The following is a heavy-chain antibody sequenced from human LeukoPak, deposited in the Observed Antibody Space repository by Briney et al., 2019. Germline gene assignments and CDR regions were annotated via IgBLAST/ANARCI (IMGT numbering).Heavy chain of an antibody. V-gene: IGHV4-59*04. CDR1: GGSISSYY. Sequence: SSETLSLTCTVSGGSISSYYWSWIRQPPGKGLEWIGYIYDSGDTYYTPSLKSRVTMFVDTSKNQFSLKLSSVTAADTAVYYCARHGRPGYGGYENAFDIWGQGTMVTVSS. CDR3: ARHGRPGYGGYENAFDI. D-gene: IGHD5-12*01. CDR2: IYDSGDT. J-gene: IGHJ3*02.